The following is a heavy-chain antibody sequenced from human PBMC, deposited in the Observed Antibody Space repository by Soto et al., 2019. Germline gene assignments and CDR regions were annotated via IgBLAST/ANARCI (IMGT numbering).Heavy chain of an antibody. CDR3: ARTVVSLYYMDV. CDR1: GGSISSYY. D-gene: IGHD2-15*01. Sequence: QVQLQESGPGLLKPSETLSLTCTVYGGSISSYYWSWIRQPPGKGLEWIGDIYYSGSTNYNPSLKSRVTISVDTSKNQFSLKLSSVTAADTAVYYCARTVVSLYYMDVWGKGTTVTVSS. J-gene: IGHJ6*03. CDR2: IYYSGST. V-gene: IGHV4-59*08.